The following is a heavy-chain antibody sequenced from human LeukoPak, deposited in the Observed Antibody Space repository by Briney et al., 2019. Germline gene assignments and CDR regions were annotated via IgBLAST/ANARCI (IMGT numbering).Heavy chain of an antibody. Sequence: ASVKVSCKASGYTFTSYDINWVRQATGQGLEWMGWMNPNNGNTGYAQKLQGRVTMTTDTSTSTAYMELRSLRSDDTAVYYCARREGYYDSSGRNLDYWGQGTLVTVSS. V-gene: IGHV1-8*01. J-gene: IGHJ4*02. CDR3: ARREGYYDSSGRNLDY. CDR1: GYTFTSYD. D-gene: IGHD3-22*01. CDR2: MNPNNGNT.